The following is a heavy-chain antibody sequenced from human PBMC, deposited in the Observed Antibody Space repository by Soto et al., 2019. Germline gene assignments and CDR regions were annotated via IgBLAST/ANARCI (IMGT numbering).Heavy chain of an antibody. J-gene: IGHJ4*02. CDR2: INHSGST. D-gene: IGHD7-27*01. CDR1: GGSFSGYY. CDR3: ARGWGRIFDY. Sequence: QVQLQQWGAGLLKPSETLSLTCAVYGGSFSGYYWNWIRQAPGKGLEWIGEINHSGSTNYNPSLKSRVTISVDTSKHQFSLKLSSVTAADRAVYYCARGWGRIFDYWGQGTLVTVSS. V-gene: IGHV4-34*01.